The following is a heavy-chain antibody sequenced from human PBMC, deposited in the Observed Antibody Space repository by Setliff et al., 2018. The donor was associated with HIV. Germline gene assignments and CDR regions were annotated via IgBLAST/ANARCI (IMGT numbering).Heavy chain of an antibody. J-gene: IGHJ4*02. D-gene: IGHD4-17*01. CDR2: IYYSGST. Sequence: SETLSLTCTVSGGSISSSSYYWGWIRQPPGKGLEWIGSIYYSGSTYYNPSLKSRVTISVDTSKNQFSLKLSSVTAADTAVYYRARHPTYGDYVRFDYWGQGALVTVSS. V-gene: IGHV4-39*01. CDR1: GGSISSSSYY. CDR3: ARHPTYGDYVRFDY.